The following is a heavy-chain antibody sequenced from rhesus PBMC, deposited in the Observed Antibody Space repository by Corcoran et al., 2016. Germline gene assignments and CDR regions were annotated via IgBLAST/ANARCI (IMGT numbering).Heavy chain of an antibody. V-gene: IGHV3S42*01. CDR1: GFTFSSYW. CDR2: IISGRGSP. D-gene: IGHD2-21*01. Sequence: EVQLVESGGGLAKPGGSLRLSCAASGFTFSSYWMNWVSQTPGKGLEWFSAIISGRGSPYYPDSVTGRFTISRDNSKNTLSLQMNSLRAEDTAVYYCAKVSGCTGSGCLWAFDYWGQGVLVTVSS. CDR3: AKVSGCTGSGCLWAFDY. J-gene: IGHJ4*01.